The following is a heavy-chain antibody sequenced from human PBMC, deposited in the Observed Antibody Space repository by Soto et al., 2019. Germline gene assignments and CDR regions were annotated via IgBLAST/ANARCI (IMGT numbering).Heavy chain of an antibody. CDR1: GFPFSSTD. V-gene: IGHV3-23*01. CDR3: AKNSGWFNT. CDR2: SDGSGGTT. Sequence: XESLRLSCAASGFPFSSTDVTWVRQAPGKGLEWVSTSDGSGGTTYDADSVKGRFTISRDNSIKTVFLQMNSLRADDTALYFGAKNSGWFNTWGQGALVTVSS. D-gene: IGHD3-10*01. J-gene: IGHJ5*02.